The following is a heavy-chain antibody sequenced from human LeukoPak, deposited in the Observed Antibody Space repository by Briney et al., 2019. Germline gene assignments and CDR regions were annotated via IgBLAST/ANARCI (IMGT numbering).Heavy chain of an antibody. J-gene: IGHJ6*03. Sequence: GASVKVSCKASGYTFTSYGISWVRQAPGQGLELMGWIISYNGNTNYAHTLQGRVTMTTDKSTSTAYMELRNLRSDDTPVYYCARVIDGAGTAHYYYMDVWGKGTTVTVSS. V-gene: IGHV1-18*01. CDR2: IISYNGNT. CDR1: GYTFTSYG. CDR3: ARVIDGAGTAHYYYMDV. D-gene: IGHD6-19*01.